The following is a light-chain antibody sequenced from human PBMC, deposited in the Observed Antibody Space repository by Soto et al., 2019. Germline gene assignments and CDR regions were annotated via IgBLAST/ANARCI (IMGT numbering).Light chain of an antibody. V-gene: IGLV2-8*01. J-gene: IGLJ1*01. CDR3: SSYAGNNIHYV. Sequence: QSALTQPPSASGSPGQSVTISCTGTSSDVGGYNYVSWYQHHPGKAPKLIIFEVSKRPSGVPDRFSGSKSGNTASLTVSGLQAEDEADYYCSSYAGNNIHYVFGAGTMVTVL. CDR1: SSDVGGYNY. CDR2: EVS.